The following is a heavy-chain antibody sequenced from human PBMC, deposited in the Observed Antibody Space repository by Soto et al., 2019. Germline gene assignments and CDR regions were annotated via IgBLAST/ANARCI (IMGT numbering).Heavy chain of an antibody. J-gene: IGHJ3*01. V-gene: IGHV3-21*02. D-gene: IGHD2-15*01. CDR1: GFTFSDYS. CDR2: IGNSNNTT. Sequence: EVQLVESGGGLVKPGGSPRLSCAASGFTFSDYSMLWVRQAPGKGLAWLAFIGNSNNTTFYADSVRGPFTISRDNPKNSVYFQMNSLREEDAAVYFCAREEGYCNGGPCYRGAFDFWGQGTIVTVSS. CDR3: AREEGYCNGGPCYRGAFDF.